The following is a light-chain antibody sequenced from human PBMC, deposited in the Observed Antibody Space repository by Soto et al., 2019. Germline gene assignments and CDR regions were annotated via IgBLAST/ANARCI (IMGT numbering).Light chain of an antibody. CDR1: TGAATSGHY. V-gene: IGLV7-46*01. J-gene: IGLJ2*01. CDR3: LLSFHGASVSVL. CDR2: DTD. Sequence: QTVVTQEPSLTVSPGGTVTLTCGSSTGAATSGHYPYWLQQKPGQVPRTLIYDTDNKHSWTPARFSGSLLGGKAALTLSGAQPDDEADYYCLLSFHGASVSVLFGGGTKLTVL.